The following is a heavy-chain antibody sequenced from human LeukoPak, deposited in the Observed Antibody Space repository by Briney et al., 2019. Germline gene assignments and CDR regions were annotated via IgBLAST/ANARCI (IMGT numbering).Heavy chain of an antibody. CDR3: ARGRGGAVAGSLSPGFYYYYGMDV. V-gene: IGHV4-34*01. J-gene: IGHJ6*02. CDR1: GGSFSGYY. Sequence: SETLSLTCAVYGGSFSGYYWSWIRQPPGKGLEWIGEINHSGSTNYNPSLKSRVTISVDTSKNQFSLKLSSVTAADTAAYYCARGRGGAVAGSLSPGFYYYYGMDVWGQGPTVTVSS. CDR2: INHSGST. D-gene: IGHD6-19*01.